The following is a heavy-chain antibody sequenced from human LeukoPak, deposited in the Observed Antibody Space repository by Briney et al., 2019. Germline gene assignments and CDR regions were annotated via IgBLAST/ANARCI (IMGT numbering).Heavy chain of an antibody. J-gene: IGHJ4*02. Sequence: IXXPXXXXXXWIGYIYYNGATSYNPSLKSRVTISVDTSKNQFSLKLTSVLAADTAVYYCAKYGGSGWVIDHWGQGTLVTVSS. CDR2: IYYNGAT. D-gene: IGHD6-19*01. V-gene: IGHV4-59*08. CDR3: AKYGGSGWVIDH.